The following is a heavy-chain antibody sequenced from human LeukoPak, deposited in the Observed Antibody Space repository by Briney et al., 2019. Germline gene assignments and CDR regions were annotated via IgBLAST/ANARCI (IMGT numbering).Heavy chain of an antibody. D-gene: IGHD6-25*01. V-gene: IGHV1-2*02. CDR3: ARDSTGGEWPDAFDI. CDR2: INPNSGGT. CDR1: GYTFPGYY. J-gene: IGHJ3*02. Sequence: ASVKVSCKASGYTFPGYYMHWVRQAPGQGLEWMGWINPNSGGTNYARKFQGRVTMTRDTSISTAYMELSRLRSDDTAVYYCARDSTGGEWPDAFDIWGQGTMVTVSS.